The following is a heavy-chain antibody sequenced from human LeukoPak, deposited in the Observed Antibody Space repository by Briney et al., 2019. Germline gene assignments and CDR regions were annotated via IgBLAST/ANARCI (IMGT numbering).Heavy chain of an antibody. D-gene: IGHD3-10*01. CDR2: IKEDGSEN. CDR3: ARVGYYGSGSNFDY. CDR1: GFTFTTYW. J-gene: IGHJ4*02. V-gene: IGHV3-7*01. Sequence: GGSLRLSCAASGFTFTTYWMTWVRQAPGKGLEWVANIKEDGSENSYVDSVKGRFTISRDNAKNSLYLQMNSLRAEDTAVYYCARVGYYGSGSNFDYWGQGTLVTVSS.